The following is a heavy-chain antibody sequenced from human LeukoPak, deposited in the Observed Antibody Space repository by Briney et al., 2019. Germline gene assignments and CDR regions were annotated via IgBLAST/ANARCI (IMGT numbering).Heavy chain of an antibody. V-gene: IGHV4-30-4*08. CDR2: IYYSGST. CDR1: GGSISSGDYY. CDR3: ARAYYDFWSGLNYYYYMDV. D-gene: IGHD3-3*01. J-gene: IGHJ6*03. Sequence: SQTLSLTCTVSGGSISSGDYYWSWIRQPPGKGLEWIGYIYYSGSTYYNPSLKSRVTISVDTSKNQFSLKLSSVTAVDTAVYYCARAYYDFWSGLNYYYYMDVWGKGTTVTVSS.